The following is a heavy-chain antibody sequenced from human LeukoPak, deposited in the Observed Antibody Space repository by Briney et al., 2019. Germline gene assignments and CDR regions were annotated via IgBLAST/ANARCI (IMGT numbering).Heavy chain of an antibody. CDR3: AKDPNGDYIGTFDI. D-gene: IGHD4-17*01. CDR2: ITGSGGRT. J-gene: IGHJ3*02. CDR1: GFTVSSNY. V-gene: IGHV3-23*01. Sequence: QAGGSLRLSCAASGFTVSSNYMSWVRQAPGKGLEWFSSITGSGGRTQYADSVQGRFTISRDNSKNTLYLQMNSLRAEDTAIYYCAKDPNGDYIGTFDIWGQGTMVTVSS.